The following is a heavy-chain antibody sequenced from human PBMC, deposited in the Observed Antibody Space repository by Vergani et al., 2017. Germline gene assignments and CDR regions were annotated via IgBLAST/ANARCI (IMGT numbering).Heavy chain of an antibody. D-gene: IGHD3-9*01. Sequence: QLQLHKSGPGLVKPSETLSLTCTLSGDSISSSSYYWGWIRQPPGKGLEWIGTVFHSGTTYYDPSLKSRVTISVDTSKNRFSLRLSSVTAADTAVYYCARQYYDILSSYYLFDYWGQGTLVTVSS. V-gene: IGHV4-39*01. CDR2: VFHSGTT. J-gene: IGHJ4*02. CDR3: ARQYYDILSSYYLFDY. CDR1: GDSISSSSYY.